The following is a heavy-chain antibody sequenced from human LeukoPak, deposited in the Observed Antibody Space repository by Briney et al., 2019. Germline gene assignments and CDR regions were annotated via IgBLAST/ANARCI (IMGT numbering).Heavy chain of an antibody. CDR3: TTEYCSGGSCYYSDY. CDR1: GFTFSSYS. Sequence: GGSLRLSCAGSGFTFSSYSMNWVRQAPGKGLEWVSAISSSSSYIYYTDSVKGRFTISRDDSKNTLYLQMNSLKTEDTAVYYCTTEYCSGGSCYYSDYWGQGTLVTVSS. V-gene: IGHV3-21*03. D-gene: IGHD2-15*01. J-gene: IGHJ4*02. CDR2: ISSSSSYI.